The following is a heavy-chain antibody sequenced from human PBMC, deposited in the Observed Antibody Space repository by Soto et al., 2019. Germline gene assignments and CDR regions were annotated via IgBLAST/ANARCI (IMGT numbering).Heavy chain of an antibody. CDR2: IIPALGPA. CDR1: GGTFASSA. CDR3: ARGPPSKV. Sequence: QVQLMQSGAEVQKPGSSVKVSCKLSGGTFASSAIIWVRQAPGQGLAWMGGIIPALGPANYAQKFRDRVTISAEESTTTVYMEMSNVTSDVTAVFFVARGPPSKVWGQGSLVTVSS. J-gene: IGHJ4*02. V-gene: IGHV1-69*01.